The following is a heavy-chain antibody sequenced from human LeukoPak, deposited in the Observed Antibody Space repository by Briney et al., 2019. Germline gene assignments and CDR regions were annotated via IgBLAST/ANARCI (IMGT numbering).Heavy chain of an antibody. J-gene: IGHJ4*02. CDR1: GFTFNSYS. CDR3: ARHGSDNPVSHSDY. CDR2: ISSYSLYI. D-gene: IGHD2/OR15-2a*01. Sequence: PGGSLRLSCAASGFTFNSYSMNWVRQAPGKGLEWVSSISSYSLYIYYAYSLKGRFTISRDTAKNSLYLQMNSLRAEDTAVYYCARHGSDNPVSHSDYWGQGTLVTVSS. V-gene: IGHV3-21*01.